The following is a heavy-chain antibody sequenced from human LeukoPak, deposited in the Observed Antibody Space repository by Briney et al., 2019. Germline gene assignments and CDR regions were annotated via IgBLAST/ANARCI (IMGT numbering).Heavy chain of an antibody. J-gene: IGHJ6*03. V-gene: IGHV3-30*02. D-gene: IGHD2-2*02. CDR2: IRYDGSNK. CDR3: AKIAQACSSTSCYTWVSAYYYYYYMDV. Sequence: GGSLRLSRVASGFSFSNYGLHWVRQAPGKGLEWVAFIRYDGSNKYYADSVKGRFTISRDNSKNTLYLQMNSLRAEDTAVYYCAKIAQACSSTSCYTWVSAYYYYYYMDVWGKGTTVTVSS. CDR1: GFSFSNYG.